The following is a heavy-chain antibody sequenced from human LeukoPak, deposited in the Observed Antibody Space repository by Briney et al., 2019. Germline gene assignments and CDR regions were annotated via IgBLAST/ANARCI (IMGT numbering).Heavy chain of an antibody. Sequence: PGGSLRLSCAASGFTFSSCAMSWVRQAPGKGLEWVSAISGSGGSTYYAGSVKGRFTISRDNSKNTLFLQMNSVRAEDTAVYYCAKGTYSSSPRDYWGQGTLVTVSS. CDR2: ISGSGGST. CDR1: GFTFSSCA. J-gene: IGHJ4*02. D-gene: IGHD6-6*01. CDR3: AKGTYSSSPRDY. V-gene: IGHV3-23*01.